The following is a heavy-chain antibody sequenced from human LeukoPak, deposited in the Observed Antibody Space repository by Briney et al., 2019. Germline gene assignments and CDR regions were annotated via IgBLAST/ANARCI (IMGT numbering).Heavy chain of an antibody. CDR2: ISYDGSNK. D-gene: IGHD5-24*01. V-gene: IGHV3-30-3*01. CDR1: GFTFSSYA. J-gene: IGHJ4*02. Sequence: PGGSLRLSCAASGFTFSSYAMHWVRQAPGEGLEWVAVISYDGSNKYYADSVKGRFTISRDNSKNTLYLQMNSLRAEDTAVYYCARAEMATYYFDYWGQGTLVTVSS. CDR3: ARAEMATYYFDY.